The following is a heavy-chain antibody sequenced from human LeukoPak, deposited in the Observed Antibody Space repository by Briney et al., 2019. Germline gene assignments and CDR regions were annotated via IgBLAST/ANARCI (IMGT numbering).Heavy chain of an antibody. CDR3: ARAILLWFGELGYFDY. Sequence: SETLSLTCTVSGGSISSSSYYWGWIRQPPGKGLEWIGSIYYSGSTYYNPSLKSRVTISVDTSKNQFSLKLSSVTAADTAVYYCARAILLWFGELGYFDYWGQGTLVTVSS. CDR1: GGSISSSSYY. CDR2: IYYSGST. V-gene: IGHV4-39*01. J-gene: IGHJ4*02. D-gene: IGHD3-10*01.